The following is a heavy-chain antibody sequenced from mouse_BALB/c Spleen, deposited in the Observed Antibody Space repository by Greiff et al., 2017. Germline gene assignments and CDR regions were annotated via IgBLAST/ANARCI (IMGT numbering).Heavy chain of an antibody. V-gene: IGHV2-4-1*01. CDR3: ARNGPHYYGYDWYFDV. CDR2: IWSGGST. D-gene: IGHD1-2*01. J-gene: IGHJ1*01. CDR1: GFSLTSYG. Sequence: QVQLQQSGPGLVQPSQSLSITCTVSGFSLTSYGVHWVRQSPGKGLEWLGVIWSGGSTDYNAAFISRLSISKDNSKSQVFFKMNSLQADDTAIYYCARNGPHYYGYDWYFDVWGAGTTVTVSS.